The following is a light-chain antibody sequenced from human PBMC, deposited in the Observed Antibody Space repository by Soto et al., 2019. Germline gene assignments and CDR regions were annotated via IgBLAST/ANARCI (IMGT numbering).Light chain of an antibody. J-gene: IGLJ1*01. Sequence: QCAVTQPASGSGAAGQSLPISCTGTIIYVGGYNTVSWYQQHPGKVPKLMIHDVSDRPSWVSDRFSGSKSGNTASLTISGLQAEDEADYYCSSYTTSTSYVFGSGTKVTV. CDR1: IIYVGGYNT. CDR2: DVS. CDR3: SSYTTSTSYV. V-gene: IGLV2-14*01.